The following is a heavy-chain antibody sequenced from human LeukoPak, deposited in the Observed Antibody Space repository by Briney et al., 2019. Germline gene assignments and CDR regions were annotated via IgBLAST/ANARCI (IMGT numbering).Heavy chain of an antibody. V-gene: IGHV1-2*02. D-gene: IGHD1-26*01. CDR3: GIVGATERSGFDP. CDR1: GYTFTGYY. Sequence: ASVKVSCKASGYTFTGYYMHLVRQAPGQGLEWMGWINPNSGGTNYAQKFQGRVTMTRDTSISTAYMELSRLRSDDTAVYYCGIVGATERSGFDPWGQGTLVTVSS. CDR2: INPNSGGT. J-gene: IGHJ5*02.